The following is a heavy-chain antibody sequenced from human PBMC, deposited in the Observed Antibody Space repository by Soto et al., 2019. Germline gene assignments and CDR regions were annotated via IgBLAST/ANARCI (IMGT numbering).Heavy chain of an antibody. D-gene: IGHD3-22*01. Sequence: WGSPRLACGASGKTFSNQALTWVRQEKGKGLEWVSGISGSGTSTYYADSVRGRFTISRDYSKNTLYLQMNSLRAEDTAVYYCAIRASYYDSSGYFDYWGQGTLVTVSS. CDR2: ISGSGTST. J-gene: IGHJ4*02. CDR1: GKTFSNQA. V-gene: IGHV3-23*01. CDR3: AIRASYYDSSGYFDY.